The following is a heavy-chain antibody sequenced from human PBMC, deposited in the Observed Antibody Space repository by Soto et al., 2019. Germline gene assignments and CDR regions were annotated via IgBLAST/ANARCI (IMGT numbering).Heavy chain of an antibody. V-gene: IGHV1-18*01. CDR2: ISGYNGKT. J-gene: IGHJ6*02. CDR3: AIEGPRPYYYYGMDL. CDR1: GYTFSMSG. Sequence: QVQLVQSGAEVKKPGASVKVSCKSSGYTFSMSGISWVRQAPGQGLEWMGWISGYNGKTNYEQKFQDRVTMTTDTSTNMAYMELRSLRSYDTAVYYCAIEGPRPYYYYGMDLRGQGTTVTVSS.